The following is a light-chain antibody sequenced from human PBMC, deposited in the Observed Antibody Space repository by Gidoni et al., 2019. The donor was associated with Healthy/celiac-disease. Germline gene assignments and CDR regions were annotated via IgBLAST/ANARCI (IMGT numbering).Light chain of an antibody. CDR2: GNS. V-gene: IGLV1-40*01. CDR1: SSNIGAGYD. J-gene: IGLJ2*01. Sequence: QSVLTQPPSVSGAPGQSVTISCTGSSSNIGAGYDVHWYQPRPGTAPKLLIYGNSNQPSGVPDRFSGSKSGTSASLAITGLQAEDEADYYCQSYDSSLSVVFGGGTKLTVL. CDR3: QSYDSSLSVV.